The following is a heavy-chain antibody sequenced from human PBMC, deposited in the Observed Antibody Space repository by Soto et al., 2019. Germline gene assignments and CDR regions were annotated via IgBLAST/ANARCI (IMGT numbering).Heavy chain of an antibody. D-gene: IGHD4-17*01. J-gene: IGHJ4*02. V-gene: IGHV3-7*01. CDR1: GFTFSSYW. CDR2: IKQDGSEK. Sequence: GGSLRLSCAASGFTFSSYWMSWVRQAPGKGLEWVANIKQDGSEKYYVDSVKGRFTISRDNAKNSLYLQMNSLRAEDTAVYYCARDTFYDYGDYGRVDYWGQGTLVTVSS. CDR3: ARDTFYDYGDYGRVDY.